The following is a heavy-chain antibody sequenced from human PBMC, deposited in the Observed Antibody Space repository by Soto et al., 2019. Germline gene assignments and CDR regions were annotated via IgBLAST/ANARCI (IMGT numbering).Heavy chain of an antibody. V-gene: IGHV5-51*01. CDR1: GYSFTSYW. J-gene: IGHJ4*02. CDR2: IYPGDSDT. D-gene: IGHD6-19*01. CDR3: ARRLGTGWFFDF. Sequence: PGESLKISCKGSGYSFTSYWIGWVRQMPGKGPEWMGIIYPGDSDTRYSPSFQGQVAFSADKSISTAYLQWSGLKASDTAIYYCARRLGTGWFFDFWGQGTLVTVSS.